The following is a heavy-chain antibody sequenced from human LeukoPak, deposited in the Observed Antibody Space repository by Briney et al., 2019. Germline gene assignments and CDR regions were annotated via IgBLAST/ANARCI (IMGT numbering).Heavy chain of an antibody. Sequence: GSLRLSCEVSGFTFSSYWMNWVRQAPGKGLEWVANIKQDGSDKYYVDSVKGRFTISRDSAKNSLYLQMNSLRAEDTAVYYCAIIPRAAAGPSARSPFHYWGQGTLVTVSS. V-gene: IGHV3-7*01. D-gene: IGHD6-13*01. CDR3: AIIPRAAAGPSARSPFHY. CDR1: GFTFSSYW. J-gene: IGHJ4*02. CDR2: IKQDGSDK.